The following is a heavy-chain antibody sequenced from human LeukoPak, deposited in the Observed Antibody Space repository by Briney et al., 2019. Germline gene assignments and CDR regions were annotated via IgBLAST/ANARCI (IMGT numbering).Heavy chain of an antibody. V-gene: IGHV4-59*01. Sequence: SETLSPTCTVSGGSISSYYWSWIRQPPGKGLEWIGYIYYSGSTNYNPSLKSRVTISVDTSKNQFSLKLSSVTAADTAVYYCARMYPDSSGWNFDYWGQGTLVTVSS. CDR3: ARMYPDSSGWNFDY. CDR1: GGSISSYY. CDR2: IYYSGST. D-gene: IGHD6-19*01. J-gene: IGHJ4*02.